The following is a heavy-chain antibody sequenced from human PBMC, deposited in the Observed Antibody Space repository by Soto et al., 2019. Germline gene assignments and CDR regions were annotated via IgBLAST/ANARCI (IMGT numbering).Heavy chain of an antibody. CDR3: ARIPRYSFPTSDDLDS. CDR1: GGTFYTYT. V-gene: IGHV1-69*13. D-gene: IGHD5-18*01. Sequence: ASVKVSCKASGGTFYTYTFSWVRQAPGQGLEWMGSITPIYPTTNYAERFQGRLTITADGSTHTAYMDLTSLTSEDTVVYYCARIPRYSFPTSDDLDSWGQGTLVTVS. J-gene: IGHJ4*02. CDR2: ITPIYPTT.